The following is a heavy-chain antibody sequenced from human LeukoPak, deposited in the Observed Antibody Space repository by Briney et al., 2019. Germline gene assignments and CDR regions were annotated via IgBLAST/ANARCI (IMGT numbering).Heavy chain of an antibody. CDR3: ARGSSSWRNGMDV. J-gene: IGHJ6*02. CDR2: INGDGRST. Sequence: GGSLRLSCAASGFTFSNYWMHWVRQAPGKGLVWVSRINGDGRSTSHADSVKGRFTISRDNAENTLYLQMNSLRAEDTAVYYCARGSSSWRNGMDVWGQGTTVTVSS. CDR1: GFTFSNYW. D-gene: IGHD6-13*01. V-gene: IGHV3-74*01.